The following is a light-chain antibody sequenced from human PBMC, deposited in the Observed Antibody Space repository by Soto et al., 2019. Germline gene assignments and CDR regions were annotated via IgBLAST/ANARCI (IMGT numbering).Light chain of an antibody. CDR3: SSYSSSATLYV. J-gene: IGLJ1*01. Sequence: QSALTQPASVSGSPGQSITISCTGSSSDVGDYDYVAWYQQHPDKAPKLMIFDVSSRPSGVSNRFSGSKSGSTASLTISGLQAEDEADYFCSSYSSSATLYVFGTGTKLTVL. V-gene: IGLV2-14*03. CDR2: DVS. CDR1: SSDVGDYDY.